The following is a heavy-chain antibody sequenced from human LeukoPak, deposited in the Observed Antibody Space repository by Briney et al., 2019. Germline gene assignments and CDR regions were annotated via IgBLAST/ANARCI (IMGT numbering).Heavy chain of an antibody. CDR2: ISAYKGNT. J-gene: IGHJ4*02. CDR3: ARDCSSTSCWASTGY. D-gene: IGHD2-2*01. V-gene: IGHV1-18*01. Sequence: GASVKVSCKASGYTFTSYGISWVRQAPGQGLEWMGWISAYKGNTNYAQKLQGRVTMTTDTSTSTAYMELRSLRSDDTAVYYCARDCSSTSCWASTGYWGQGTLVTVSS. CDR1: GYTFTSYG.